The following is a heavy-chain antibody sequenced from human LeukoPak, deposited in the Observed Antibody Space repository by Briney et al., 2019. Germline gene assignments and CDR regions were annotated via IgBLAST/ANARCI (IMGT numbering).Heavy chain of an antibody. V-gene: IGHV1-18*01. CDR1: GYTFTSYG. Sequence: GASVKVSCKASGYTFTSYGISWVRQAPGQGLEWMGWISAYNGNTNYAQKLQGRVTMTTDTSTSTAYVELRSLRSDDTAVYYCARAGAARPNYMDVWGKGTTVTVSS. J-gene: IGHJ6*03. CDR3: ARAGAARPNYMDV. CDR2: ISAYNGNT. D-gene: IGHD6-6*01.